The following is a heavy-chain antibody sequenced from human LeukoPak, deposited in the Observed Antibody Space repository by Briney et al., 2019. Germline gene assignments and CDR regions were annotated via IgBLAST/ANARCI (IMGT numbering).Heavy chain of an antibody. J-gene: IGHJ4*02. Sequence: GESLKIFCKGSKYSFTSYWIGWVRQMPGKGLEWMGIIYSGDSDTRYSPSFQGQVTISADKSISTAYLQSSSLKASDTAMYYCARTYYDIMTEGYYFDYWGQGTLVTVSS. CDR3: ARTYYDIMTEGYYFDY. CDR2: IYSGDSDT. D-gene: IGHD3-9*01. CDR1: KYSFTSYW. V-gene: IGHV5-51*01.